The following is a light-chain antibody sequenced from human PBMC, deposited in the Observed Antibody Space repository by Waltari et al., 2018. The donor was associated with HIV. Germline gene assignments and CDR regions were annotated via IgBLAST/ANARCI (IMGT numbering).Light chain of an antibody. Sequence: DIQMTQSPSTLSASVGDRVTITCRASQSISSWLAWYQQKPGTAPKLLIYKASTLESGVPSRFSGSGSGTEFTLTISSLQPDDFATYYCQRYNTYPYTFGQGPKLE. CDR1: QSISSW. J-gene: IGKJ2*01. CDR3: QRYNTYPYT. V-gene: IGKV1-5*03. CDR2: KAS.